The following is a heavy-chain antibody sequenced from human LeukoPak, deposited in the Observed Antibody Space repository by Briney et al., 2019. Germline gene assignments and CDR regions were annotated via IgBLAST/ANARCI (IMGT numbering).Heavy chain of an antibody. J-gene: IGHJ3*01. CDR3: AGGISATGGG. CDR1: GFTFSSYA. D-gene: IGHD6-13*01. V-gene: IGHV3-23*01. Sequence: GGSLRLSCAASGFTFSSYAMTWVRQAPGEGLEWVSAISGGGDSTYYPDSVKGRFSISRDNAKNTLYLQMNSLRAEDTAVYYCAGGISATGGGWGQGTMVTVSS. CDR2: ISGGGDST.